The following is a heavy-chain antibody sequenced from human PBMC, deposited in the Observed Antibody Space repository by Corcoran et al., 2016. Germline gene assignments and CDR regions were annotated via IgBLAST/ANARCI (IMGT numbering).Heavy chain of an antibody. D-gene: IGHD1-26*01. J-gene: IGHJ3*02. CDR3: AGDPPQSGFALQI. Sequence: QVQLVESGGGVVQSGRSLRLSCAASGFDFNNYAMHWVRQAPGKGLEWVGFIWSNGINKEYADSVKGRFSISRDNSKSTHYLQMDRLRVEDTASYFCAGDPPQSGFALQIWGPGTMVTVSS. V-gene: IGHV3-33*01. CDR1: GFDFNNYA. CDR2: IWSNGINK.